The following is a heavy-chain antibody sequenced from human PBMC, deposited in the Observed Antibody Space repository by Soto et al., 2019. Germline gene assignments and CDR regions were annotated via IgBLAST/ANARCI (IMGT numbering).Heavy chain of an antibody. V-gene: IGHV3-13*05. CDR1: GFTFRNYD. Sequence: EVQLVESGGGLVQPGGSLRLSCEASGFTFRNYDMHWVRQGTGKGLEWVSGISAAGDQDYADSVEGRFTISRENAQNCFFLQMNSLRVGDTAVYYCARTDRDFYGLDVWGQGPTVIVSS. J-gene: IGHJ6*02. CDR3: ARTDRDFYGLDV. CDR2: ISAAGDQ.